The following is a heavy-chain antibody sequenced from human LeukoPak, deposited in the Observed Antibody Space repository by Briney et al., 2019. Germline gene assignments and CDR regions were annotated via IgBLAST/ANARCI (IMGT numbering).Heavy chain of an antibody. CDR2: IYYSGST. Sequence: SETLSLTCTVSGGSISSSSYYWGWIRQPPGKGLEWIGSIYYSGSTYYNPSLKSRVTISVDTSKNQFSLKLSSVTAADTAVYYCAREATLDWFDPWGQGTLVTVSS. V-gene: IGHV4-39*07. D-gene: IGHD2-15*01. CDR3: AREATLDWFDP. J-gene: IGHJ5*02. CDR1: GGSISSSSYY.